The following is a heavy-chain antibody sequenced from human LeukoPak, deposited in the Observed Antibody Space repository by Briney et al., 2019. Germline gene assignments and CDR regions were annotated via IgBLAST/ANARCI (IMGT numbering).Heavy chain of an antibody. J-gene: IGHJ6*02. D-gene: IGHD6-6*01. V-gene: IGHV3-30*18. Sequence: GRSLRLSCAASGLTFSSYGMHWVRQAPGKGLEWVAVISYDGSNKYYADSVKGRFTISRDNSKNTLYLQMNSLRAEDTAVYYCAKENIAARPEYYYYYGMDVWGQGTTVTVSS. CDR3: AKENIAARPEYYYYYGMDV. CDR1: GLTFSSYG. CDR2: ISYDGSNK.